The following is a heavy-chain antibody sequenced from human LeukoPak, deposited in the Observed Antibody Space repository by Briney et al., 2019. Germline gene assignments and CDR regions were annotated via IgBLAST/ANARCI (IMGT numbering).Heavy chain of an antibody. Sequence: GGSLRLSCAASGFTFSSYAMSWVRQAPGKGLEWVPAISGSGGSTYYADSVKGRFTISRDNSKNSLYLQMNSLRAEDTAVYYCARWWVPGFGGHYYYYYYMDVWGKGTTVTVSS. V-gene: IGHV3-23*01. CDR1: GFTFSSYA. J-gene: IGHJ6*03. D-gene: IGHD3-3*01. CDR2: ISGSGGST. CDR3: ARWWVPGFGGHYYYYYYMDV.